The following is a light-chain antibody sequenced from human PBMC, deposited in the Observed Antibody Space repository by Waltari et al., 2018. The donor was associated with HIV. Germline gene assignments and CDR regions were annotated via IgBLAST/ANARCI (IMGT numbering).Light chain of an antibody. CDR3: QHCGDASNT. Sequence: SCRAIQCIGNAYVAGYQQKPGQSPRLLISGASSRANGVPDRFSGSGSETDFTLTISRLEPEDFAVYYCQHCGDASNTFGQGTKLEV. CDR2: GAS. J-gene: IGKJ2*01. CDR1: QCIGNAY. V-gene: IGKV3-20*01.